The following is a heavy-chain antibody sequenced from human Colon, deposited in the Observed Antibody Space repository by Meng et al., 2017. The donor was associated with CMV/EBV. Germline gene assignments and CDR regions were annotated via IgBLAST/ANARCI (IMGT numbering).Heavy chain of an antibody. J-gene: IGHJ4*02. CDR2: SNYIRGDK. D-gene: IGHD2-21*02. CDR1: GFSLSNED. CDR3: MKGHVTN. Sequence: EVEWVESGGGVGQAGGSLGLSCADAGFSLSNEDMSWVRQVPGKELEWISFSNYIRGDKFYADSVKGRFTRSRDISKNTLYLQMNSLRDEDTAVYYCMKGHVTNWGQGTLVTVSS. V-gene: IGHV3-23*04.